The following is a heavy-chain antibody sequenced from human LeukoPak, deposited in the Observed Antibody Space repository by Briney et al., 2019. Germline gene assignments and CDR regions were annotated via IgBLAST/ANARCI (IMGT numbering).Heavy chain of an antibody. D-gene: IGHD1-26*01. CDR3: AKPSGSGVDY. V-gene: IGHV3-30*02. CDR2: IRSDGYHT. J-gene: IGHJ4*02. CDR1: GFIFDTHD. Sequence: GGSLRLSCGASGFIFDTHDMHWVGQAPGKGLEWVAFIRSDGYHTYYADSVKGRFTITRDNSKNTLYLQMNSLRPEDMAVYYCAKPSGSGVDYWGRGTRVTVSS.